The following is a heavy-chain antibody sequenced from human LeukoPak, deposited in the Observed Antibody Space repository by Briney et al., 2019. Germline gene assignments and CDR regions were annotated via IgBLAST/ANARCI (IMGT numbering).Heavy chain of an antibody. CDR1: GGSVSDNH. Sequence: SESLSLTCDVSGGSVSDNHWSWIRLAAGKGLEWIGRINSSGSTSYNPSLKSRVTLSIDTSKNEFALKLSSMTAADTAVYYCAREARRYCTSTTCYMDFFFDYWGQGTLVTVSS. D-gene: IGHD2-2*02. J-gene: IGHJ4*02. CDR3: AREARRYCTSTTCYMDFFFDY. CDR2: INSSGST. V-gene: IGHV4-4*07.